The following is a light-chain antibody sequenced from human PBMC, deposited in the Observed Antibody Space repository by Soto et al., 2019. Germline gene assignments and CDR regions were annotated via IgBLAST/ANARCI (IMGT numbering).Light chain of an antibody. CDR2: DVS. CDR3: SSYTSSSTPDV. V-gene: IGLV2-14*03. CDR1: RTDVDGYDY. J-gene: IGLJ1*01. Sequence: QSVLTQPASVSGSPGQSIAISCTGVRTDVDGYDYVSWYQQHPGQAPQLIIYDVSNRPSGVSNRFSGSKSGNTASLTISGLQAEDEADYYCSSYTSSSTPDVFGTGTKVTVL.